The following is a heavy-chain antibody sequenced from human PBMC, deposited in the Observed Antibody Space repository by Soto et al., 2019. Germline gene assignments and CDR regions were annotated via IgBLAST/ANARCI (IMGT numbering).Heavy chain of an antibody. V-gene: IGHV4-34*01. Sequence: PSETLSLTCAVYGGSFSGYYWSWIRQPPGKGLKWIGEINHSGSTNYNPSLKSRVTISVDTPKNQFSLKLSSVTAADTAVYYCARGWYYDFWSGYYTYLFDYWGQGTLVTVPS. CDR3: ARGWYYDFWSGYYTYLFDY. CDR1: GGSFSGYY. J-gene: IGHJ4*02. D-gene: IGHD3-3*01. CDR2: INHSGST.